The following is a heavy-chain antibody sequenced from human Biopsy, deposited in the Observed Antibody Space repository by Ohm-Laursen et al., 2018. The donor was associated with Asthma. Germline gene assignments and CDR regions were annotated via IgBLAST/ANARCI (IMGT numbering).Heavy chain of an antibody. Sequence: SLRLSCAASGFAFNNSSMTWVRQAPGKGLEWVAVISNDGKNEYYGDSVKGRFTISRDKSKSTLYLQLSSLRAEDTAVYFCAREPIRATYFYGMDVWGQGTTVTVSS. CDR2: ISNDGKNE. CDR1: GFAFNNSS. V-gene: IGHV3-30*04. D-gene: IGHD3-3*02. CDR3: AREPIRATYFYGMDV. J-gene: IGHJ6*02.